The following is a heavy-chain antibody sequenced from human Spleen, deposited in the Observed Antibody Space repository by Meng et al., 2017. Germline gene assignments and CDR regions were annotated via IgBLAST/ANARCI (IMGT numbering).Heavy chain of an antibody. CDR2: IRDSGGST. J-gene: IGHJ4*02. CDR1: GFTFNSYA. D-gene: IGHD6-13*01. CDR3: ARHHSSSWSPIDY. Sequence: GGSLRLSCAASGFTFNSYAMSWVRQAPGKGLEWVSTIRDSGGSTYYADSVKGRFTISRDNSKNTLHLQMNSLRADDTALYYCARHHSSSWSPIDYWGRGTLVTVSS. V-gene: IGHV3-23*01.